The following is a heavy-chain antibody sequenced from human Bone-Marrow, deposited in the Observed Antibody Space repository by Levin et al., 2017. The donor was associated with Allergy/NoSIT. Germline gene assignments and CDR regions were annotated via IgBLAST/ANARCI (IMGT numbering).Heavy chain of an antibody. J-gene: IGHJ4*02. CDR3: AKDAVRLRLGGYYFDY. D-gene: IGHD3-16*01. CDR2: ISGSGGST. V-gene: IGHV3-23*01. Sequence: SCAASGFTFSSYAMSWVRLAPGKGLEWVSIISGSGGSTYYADSVKGRFTVSRDNSKNTLYLQMNSLRAEDTAVYYCAKDAVRLRLGGYYFDYWGQGTLVTVSS. CDR1: GFTFSSYA.